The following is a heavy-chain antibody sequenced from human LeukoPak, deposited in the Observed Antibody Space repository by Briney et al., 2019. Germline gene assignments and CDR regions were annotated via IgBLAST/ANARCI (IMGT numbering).Heavy chain of an antibody. Sequence: SVKVSCKASGGTFSSYAISWVRQAPGQGLEWMGGIIPIFGTANYAQKFQGRVTITAQESTSTAYMELSSLRSEDTAVYYCARVEYCSSTSCTNWFAPWSQGSLVTVHS. V-gene: IGHV1-69*13. CDR3: ARVEYCSSTSCTNWFAP. CDR1: GGTFSSYA. D-gene: IGHD2-2*01. J-gene: IGHJ5*02. CDR2: IIPIFGTA.